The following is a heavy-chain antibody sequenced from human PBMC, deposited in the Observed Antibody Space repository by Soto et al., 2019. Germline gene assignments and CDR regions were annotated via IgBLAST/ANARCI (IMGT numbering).Heavy chain of an antibody. D-gene: IGHD3-22*01. V-gene: IGHV1-69*01. J-gene: IGHJ4*02. CDR3: ARGVHYDSSGYYYFY. Sequence: QVQLVQSGAEVKKPGSSVKVSCKASGGTFSNYAIDWVRQAPGQGLEWMGGITPVFGTANYAQKFQGRIAVTADESMSTAYMELRSLRSEDTAVYYCARGVHYDSSGYYYFYWGQGTLVTVSS. CDR1: GGTFSNYA. CDR2: ITPVFGTA.